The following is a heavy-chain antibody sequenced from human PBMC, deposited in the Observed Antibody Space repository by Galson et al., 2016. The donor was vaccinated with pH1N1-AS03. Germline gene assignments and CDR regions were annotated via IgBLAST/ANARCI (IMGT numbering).Heavy chain of an antibody. CDR3: GRALGHNAQSSIHY. J-gene: IGHJ4*02. Sequence: SVKVSCKASGGTFSSYTINWVRQAPGHGLERMGRLIPILDLVNYARNFQERVTIALDKSANTAYMEVSSLTSEDTGVYYCGRALGHNAQSSIHYWGQGTLVTVSS. D-gene: IGHD2-2*01. CDR1: GGTFSSYT. V-gene: IGHV1-69*02. CDR2: LIPILDLV.